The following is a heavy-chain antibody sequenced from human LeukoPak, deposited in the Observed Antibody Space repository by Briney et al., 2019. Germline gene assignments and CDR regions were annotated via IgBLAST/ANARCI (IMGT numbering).Heavy chain of an antibody. J-gene: IGHJ4*02. D-gene: IGHD1-26*01. CDR1: GGSISSSSYY. V-gene: IGHV4-39*01. CDR2: IYYSGST. Sequence: KPSETLSLTCTVSGGSISSSSYYWGWIRQPPGKGLEWIGSIYYSGSTYYNPSLKSRVTISVDTSKNQFSLKLSSVTAADTAVYYCARHAGLVGATHFDYWGQGTLVTVSS. CDR3: ARHAGLVGATHFDY.